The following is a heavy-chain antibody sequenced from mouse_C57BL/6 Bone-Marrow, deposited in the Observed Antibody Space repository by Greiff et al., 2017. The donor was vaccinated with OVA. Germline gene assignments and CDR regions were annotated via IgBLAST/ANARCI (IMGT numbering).Heavy chain of an antibody. V-gene: IGHV1-12*01. J-gene: IGHJ4*01. CDR2: IYPGNGDT. CDR1: GYTFTSSN. Sequence: QVQLQQSGAELVRPGASVKMSCTASGYTFTSSNMHWVKQTPKQGLEWIGAIYPGNGDTSYDPKFQGKATLTADKSSSTAYMQLSSLTSEDSAVYFCARENWHDAMDYWGQGTSVTVSS. CDR3: ARENWHDAMDY. D-gene: IGHD4-1*01.